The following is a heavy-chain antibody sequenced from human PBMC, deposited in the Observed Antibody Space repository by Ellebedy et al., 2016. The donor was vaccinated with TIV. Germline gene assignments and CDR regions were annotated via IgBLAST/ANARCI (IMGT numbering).Heavy chain of an antibody. CDR1: GGSISAYY. CDR2: IFYTGST. CDR3: ARVVRGWFDP. J-gene: IGHJ5*02. V-gene: IGHV4-59*01. Sequence: MPSETLSLTCSVSGGSISAYYWTWIRQPPGKGLEWIGYIFYTGSTDYNPSLKSRVTISVDTPKNEFSLKLRSVTAADTAMYYCARVVRGWFDPWGQGTLVTVSS. D-gene: IGHD2-21*01.